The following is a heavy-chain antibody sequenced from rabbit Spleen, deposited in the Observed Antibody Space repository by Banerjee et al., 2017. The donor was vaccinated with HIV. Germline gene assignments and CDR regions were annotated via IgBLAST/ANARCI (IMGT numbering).Heavy chain of an antibody. CDR2: SYAGSSGST. Sequence: QSLEESGGGLVKPGASLTLTCKAYGFSFNSGYDMCWVRQTPGKGLEWIACSYAGSSGSTYSAIWAKGRFTISKTPSTTVTLQMPSLTAADTATYFCARDTGTSFSTYGMDLWGPGSLVTV. D-gene: IGHD7-1*01. V-gene: IGHV1S40*01. CDR1: GFSFNSGYD. CDR3: ARDTGTSFSTYGMDL. J-gene: IGHJ6*01.